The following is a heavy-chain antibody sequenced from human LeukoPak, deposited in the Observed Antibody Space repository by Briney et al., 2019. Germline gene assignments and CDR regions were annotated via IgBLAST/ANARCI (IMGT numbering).Heavy chain of an antibody. D-gene: IGHD3-10*01. CDR2: ISWDGGST. J-gene: IGHJ6*03. CDR3: AKDGSGTTFGGYMDV. Sequence: GGSLRLSCAASGFMFNEYTMHWARQAPGKGLEWVSLISWDGGSTYYADSVKGRFTISRDNSTNSLYLQMSSLRTEDTALYYCAKDGSGTTFGGYMDVWGKGTTVTVSS. V-gene: IGHV3-43*01. CDR1: GFMFNEYT.